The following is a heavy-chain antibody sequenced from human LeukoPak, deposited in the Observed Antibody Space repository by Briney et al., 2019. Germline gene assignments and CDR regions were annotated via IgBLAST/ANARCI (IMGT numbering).Heavy chain of an antibody. V-gene: IGHV3-13*01. D-gene: IGHD1-1*01. Sequence: GGSLRLSCAASGFTFSSFDMHWVRQPTGQGLEWVSTIGTASDTYYPGPVEGRFTLSRDNAKNPLYLQMNSLTAGDTAVYYCARGPPRGKYYYMDVWGKGTTVTVSS. CDR1: GFTFSSFD. CDR2: IGTASDT. CDR3: ARGPPRGKYYYMDV. J-gene: IGHJ6*03.